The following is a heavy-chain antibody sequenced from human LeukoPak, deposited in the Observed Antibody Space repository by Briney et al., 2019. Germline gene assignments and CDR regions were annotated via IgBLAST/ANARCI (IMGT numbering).Heavy chain of an antibody. V-gene: IGHV3-48*04. J-gene: IGHJ4*02. Sequence: GGSLRLSCATSEFTFSAYAMNWVRQAPGKGLEWVGYISPTGSTMFYAGSVKGRFTISRDNADNSLYLQMKSLRVEDTAMYYCVRGGWRIIETGGDSWGQGTLVTVSS. D-gene: IGHD2-15*01. CDR1: EFTFSAYA. CDR2: ISPTGSTM. CDR3: VRGGWRIIETGGDS.